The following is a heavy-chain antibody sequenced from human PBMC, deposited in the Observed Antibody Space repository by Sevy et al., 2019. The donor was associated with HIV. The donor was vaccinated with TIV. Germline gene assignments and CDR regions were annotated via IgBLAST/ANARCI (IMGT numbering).Heavy chain of an antibody. D-gene: IGHD2-15*01. V-gene: IGHV1-18*01. J-gene: IGHJ4*02. CDR1: GYTFTNYR. CDR2: ISPFNGDT. Sequence: ASVKVSCKASGYTFTNYRIYWVRQAPGQGLEWMGWISPFNGDTNYVQKLQGRVTMITGTSTSTAYMELRSLRSDDTAVYYCARAYCSGGSCYSLAYWGQGTLVTVSS. CDR3: ARAYCSGGSCYSLAY.